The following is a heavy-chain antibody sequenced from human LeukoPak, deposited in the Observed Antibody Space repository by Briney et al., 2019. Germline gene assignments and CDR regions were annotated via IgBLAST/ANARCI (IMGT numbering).Heavy chain of an antibody. V-gene: IGHV3-30-3*01. Sequence: GGSLRLSCAASGFTFSSNVMHWVRQAPGKGLEWVAVISHDGNNKNYADSVKGRFSISRDNSRNTLSLQMNSLRAEDTAVYYCARATVTRWFDPWGQGTLVTVSS. CDR1: GFTFSSNV. CDR3: ARATVTRWFDP. D-gene: IGHD4-17*01. J-gene: IGHJ5*02. CDR2: ISHDGNNK.